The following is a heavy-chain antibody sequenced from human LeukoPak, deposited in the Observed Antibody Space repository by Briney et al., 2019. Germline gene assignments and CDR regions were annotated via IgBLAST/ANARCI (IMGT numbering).Heavy chain of an antibody. J-gene: IGHJ4*02. D-gene: IGHD3-3*01. V-gene: IGHV4-38-2*02. CDR3: ARGNTIFGVVPV. CDR2: IYHSGST. CDR1: GYSISSGYY. Sequence: SETLSLTCTVSGYSISSGYYWGWLRQPPGKGQEWIGSIYHSGSTYYNPSLKSRVTISVDTSKNRFSLKLSSVTAADTAVYYCARGNTIFGVVPVWGQGTLVTVSS.